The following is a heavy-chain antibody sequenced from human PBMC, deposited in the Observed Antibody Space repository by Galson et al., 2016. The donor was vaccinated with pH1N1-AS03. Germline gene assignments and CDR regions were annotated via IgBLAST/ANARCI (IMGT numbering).Heavy chain of an antibody. J-gene: IGHJ5*02. D-gene: IGHD2-15*01. CDR3: AKDAVRGGGFDP. CDR2: IQYSATT. V-gene: IGHV4-59*11. Sequence: TLSLTCTVSGASIKSHYWSWIRQPPGKGLEWIGYIQYSATTSYNPSLQSRVTISQDTAKNQFSLKVHSVTAADTAVYYCAKDAVRGGGFDPWGQGTLVTVSS. CDR1: GASIKSHY.